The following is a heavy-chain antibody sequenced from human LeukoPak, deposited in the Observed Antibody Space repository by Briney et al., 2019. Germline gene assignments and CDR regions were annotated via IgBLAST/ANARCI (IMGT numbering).Heavy chain of an antibody. D-gene: IGHD6-19*01. CDR3: AKGARRYSGWYFFDH. CDR2: ISDSGGIT. V-gene: IGHV3-23*01. Sequence: GGSLRLSCVASGFSFSNLAMGWVRQAPGNGLEWVSVISDSGGITYYADSVKGRFTISRDNSRNTLYLQMNSLRVDDTAVYYCAKGARRYSGWYFFDHWGQGTLVTVSS. CDR1: GFSFSNLA. J-gene: IGHJ4*02.